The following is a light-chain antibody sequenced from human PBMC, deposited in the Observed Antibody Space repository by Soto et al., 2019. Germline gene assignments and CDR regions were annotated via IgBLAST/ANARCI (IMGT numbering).Light chain of an antibody. J-gene: IGLJ2*01. CDR3: SSYSSANTVI. CDR2: EGT. Sequence: QSALTQPASVSGSPGQSISVSCTGTSSDVGKYKFVSWYQQHPGKAPKLLIYEGTKRPSGVSNRFSGSKSGNTASLTISGLQAEDEAQYYCSSYSSANTVIFGGGTKLTVL. CDR1: SSDVGKYKF. V-gene: IGLV2-14*02.